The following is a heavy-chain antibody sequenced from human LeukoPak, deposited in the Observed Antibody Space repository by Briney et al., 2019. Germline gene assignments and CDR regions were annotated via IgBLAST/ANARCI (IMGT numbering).Heavy chain of an antibody. CDR3: VSCHPIVGAN. CDR2: FYPEGGET. CDR1: VYTLTELS. Sequence: GASVNVSCKFSVYTLTELSMHGVRQAPGKGREWVGGFYPEGGETIYAQRFRGRVTMTEDTYTDTAAIYLSSLSAGCRAGCVLVSCHPIVGANWGQGTLVTVSS. D-gene: IGHD1-26*01. V-gene: IGHV1-24*01. J-gene: IGHJ4*02.